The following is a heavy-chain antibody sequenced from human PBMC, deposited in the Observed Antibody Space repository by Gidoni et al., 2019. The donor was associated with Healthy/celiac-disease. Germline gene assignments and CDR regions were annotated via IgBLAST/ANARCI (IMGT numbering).Heavy chain of an antibody. J-gene: IGHJ4*02. CDR1: GFTVSSNY. Sequence: EVQLVETGGGLIQPGGSLRLSCAASGFTVSSNYMSGVRQAPGKGLEWVSVIYSGGSTYYADSVKGRFTISRDNSKNTLYLQMNSLRAEDTAVYYCAREGIAAAGTDYWGQGTLVTVSS. CDR2: IYSGGST. CDR3: AREGIAAAGTDY. V-gene: IGHV3-53*02. D-gene: IGHD6-13*01.